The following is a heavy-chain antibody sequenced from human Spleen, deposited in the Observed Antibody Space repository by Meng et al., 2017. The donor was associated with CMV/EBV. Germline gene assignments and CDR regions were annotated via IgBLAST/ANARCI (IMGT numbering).Heavy chain of an antibody. CDR3: ARGDIVVVPAATLAGASTPLTQNWFNP. D-gene: IGHD2-2*01. J-gene: IGHJ5*02. CDR1: GGTFSSYA. CDR2: IIPIFGTA. Sequence: SVKVSCKASGGTFSSYAISWVRQAPGQGLEWMGGIIPIFGTANYAQKFQGRVTITTDESTSTAYMELSSLRSEDTAVYYCARGDIVVVPAATLAGASTPLTQNWFNPWGQGTLVTVSS. V-gene: IGHV1-69*05.